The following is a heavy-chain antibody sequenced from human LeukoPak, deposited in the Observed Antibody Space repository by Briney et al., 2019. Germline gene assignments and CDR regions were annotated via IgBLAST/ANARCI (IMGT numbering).Heavy chain of an antibody. CDR2: ISSSGSTI. V-gene: IGHV3-48*03. Sequence: PAGGSLRLSCAASGFTFSSYEMNWVRQAPGKGLGWVSYISSSGSTIYYADSVKGRFTISRDNAKNSLYLQMNSLRAEDTAVYYCAKDTRLYSSSWWNYWGQGTLVTVSS. CDR3: AKDTRLYSSSWWNY. J-gene: IGHJ4*02. D-gene: IGHD6-13*01. CDR1: GFTFSSYE.